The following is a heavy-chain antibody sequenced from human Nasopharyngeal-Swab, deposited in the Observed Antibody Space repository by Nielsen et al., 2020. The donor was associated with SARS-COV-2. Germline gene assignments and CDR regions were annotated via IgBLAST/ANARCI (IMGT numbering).Heavy chain of an antibody. J-gene: IGHJ4*02. CDR2: LSGSGGST. D-gene: IGHD4-17*01. V-gene: IGHV3-23*01. CDR3: AKDGDYGDYVPKFDY. Sequence: GESLKISCAASGFTFSSYAMSWVRQAPGKGLEWVSALSGSGGSTYYADSVKGRFTISRDNSKSTLYLQMNSLRAEDTAVYYCAKDGDYGDYVPKFDYWGQGTLVTVSS. CDR1: GFTFSSYA.